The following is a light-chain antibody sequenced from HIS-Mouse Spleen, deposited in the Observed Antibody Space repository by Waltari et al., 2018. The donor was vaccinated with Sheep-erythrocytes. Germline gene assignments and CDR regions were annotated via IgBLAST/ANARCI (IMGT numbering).Light chain of an antibody. Sequence: QSALTQPASVSGSPGQSITISCTGTSSDVGSYNLVSWYQKHPGKAPKLMIYEGSKRSSGVSNRFSGSKSGNTASLTISGLQAEDEADYYCCSYAGSYNHVFATGTKVTVL. V-gene: IGLV2-23*01. J-gene: IGLJ1*01. CDR1: SSDVGSYNL. CDR3: CSYAGSYNHV. CDR2: EGS.